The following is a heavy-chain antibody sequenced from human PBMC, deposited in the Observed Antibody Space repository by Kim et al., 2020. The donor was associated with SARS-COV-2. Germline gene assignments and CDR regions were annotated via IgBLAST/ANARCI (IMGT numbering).Heavy chain of an antibody. Sequence: RYSPAYQGQVTISADKSTTTAYLQWSSLKASDTAMYYCARSAGPYDYYFDYWGQGTLVTVSS. V-gene: IGHV5-51*01. CDR3: ARSAGPYDYYFDY. D-gene: IGHD3-16*01. J-gene: IGHJ4*02.